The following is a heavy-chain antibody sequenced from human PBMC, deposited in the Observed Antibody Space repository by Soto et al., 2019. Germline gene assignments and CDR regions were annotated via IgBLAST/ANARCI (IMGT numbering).Heavy chain of an antibody. J-gene: IGHJ4*02. V-gene: IGHV4-59*08. CDR1: GGSISSYY. CDR2: ISYSGST. D-gene: IGHD1-1*01. CDR3: ARRGRRDNNWNDFDY. Sequence: SETLSLTCTVSGGSISSYYWSWIRQPPGKGLEWIGYISYSGSTNYNPSLKSRVTISVDTSKNQFSLKLSSVTAADTAAYYCARRGRRDNNWNDFDYWGQGTLVTVS.